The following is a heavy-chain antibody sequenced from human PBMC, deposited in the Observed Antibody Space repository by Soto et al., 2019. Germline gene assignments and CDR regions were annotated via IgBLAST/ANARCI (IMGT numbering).Heavy chain of an antibody. CDR2: INHSGST. J-gene: IGHJ6*02. D-gene: IGHD2-2*01. CDR3: ARDSRVVVQAAPSLHYYYGMDV. V-gene: IGHV4-34*01. Sequence: SETLSLTCAVYGGSFSGYYWSWIRQPPGKGLEWIGEINHSGSTNYNPSLKSRVTISVDMSKNQFSLKLSSVTAADTAVYYCARDSRVVVQAAPSLHYYYGMDVWGQGTTVT. CDR1: GGSFSGYY.